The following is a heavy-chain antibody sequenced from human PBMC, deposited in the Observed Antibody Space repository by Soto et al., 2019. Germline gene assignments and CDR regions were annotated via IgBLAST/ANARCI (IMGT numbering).Heavy chain of an antibody. D-gene: IGHD5-18*01. J-gene: IGHJ5*01. CDR2: IYYSGNT. Sequence: QVQLQESGPGLVKPSETLSLTCTVSGDSVNSGNYYWSWMRQPPGKGLEWIGHIYYSGNTNYSPSLKSRVTLSLDTTNNQFSLNLNSVTAADTAVYYCARVAVDTYMMYWSDAWGQGTTVTVSS. V-gene: IGHV4-61*01. CDR1: GDSVNSGNYY. CDR3: ARVAVDTYMMYWSDA.